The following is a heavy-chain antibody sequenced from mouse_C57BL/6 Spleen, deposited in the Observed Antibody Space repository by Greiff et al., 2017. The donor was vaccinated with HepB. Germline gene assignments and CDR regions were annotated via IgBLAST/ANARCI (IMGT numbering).Heavy chain of an antibody. Sequence: EVHLVESEGGLVQPGSSMKLSCTASGFTFSDYYMAWVRQVPEKGLEWVANINYDGSSTYYLDSLKSRFIISRDNAKNILYLQMSSLKSEDTATYYCARGGDYDEGFAYWGQGTLVTVSA. CDR1: GFTFSDYY. CDR2: INYDGSST. D-gene: IGHD2-4*01. J-gene: IGHJ3*01. CDR3: ARGGDYDEGFAY. V-gene: IGHV5-16*01.